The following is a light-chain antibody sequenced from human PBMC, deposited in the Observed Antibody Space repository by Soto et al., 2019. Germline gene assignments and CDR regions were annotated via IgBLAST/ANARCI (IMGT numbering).Light chain of an antibody. CDR3: QQYYSYPLT. V-gene: IGKV3-15*01. CDR1: QSVSSK. J-gene: IGKJ4*02. Sequence: TLSLAPRVRGTRSCRASQSVSSKLAWYQQKPGQAPRLLIYGASTRATGVPARFSGSGSGTDFTLTISCLQSEDFATYYCQQYYSYPLTVGGGTKVDIK. CDR2: GAS.